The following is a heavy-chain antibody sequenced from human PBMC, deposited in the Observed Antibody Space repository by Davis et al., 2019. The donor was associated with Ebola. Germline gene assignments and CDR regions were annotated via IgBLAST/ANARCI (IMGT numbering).Heavy chain of an antibody. CDR2: TYYTASQWYH. CDR1: GDSVSSNSGA. J-gene: IGHJ4*02. Sequence: HSQTLSLTCDISGDSVSSNSGAWNWIRQSPSRGLEWLGRTYYTASQWYHDYAVSVKSRMIISPDTSKNHFSLQLNSVTPEDTAVYYCARGWLRSGLDYWGQGILVTVSS. CDR3: ARGWLRSGLDY. V-gene: IGHV6-1*01. D-gene: IGHD5-12*01.